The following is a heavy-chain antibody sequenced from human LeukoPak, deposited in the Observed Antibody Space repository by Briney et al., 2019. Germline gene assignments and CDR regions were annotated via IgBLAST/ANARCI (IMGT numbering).Heavy chain of an antibody. V-gene: IGHV1-8*03. Sequence: ASVKVSCKASGYTFTSYDINWVRQATGQGLEWMGWMNPNSGNTGYAQKFQGRVTITRNTSISTAYMELSSLRSEDTAVYYCATGRDTAMENFDYWGQGTLVTVSS. CDR1: GYTFTSYD. J-gene: IGHJ4*02. D-gene: IGHD5-18*01. CDR3: ATGRDTAMENFDY. CDR2: MNPNSGNT.